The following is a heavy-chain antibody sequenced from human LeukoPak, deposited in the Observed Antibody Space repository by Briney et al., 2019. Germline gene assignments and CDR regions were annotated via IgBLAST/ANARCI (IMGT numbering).Heavy chain of an antibody. Sequence: GGSLRLSCAGSGFTFSLYYMSWVRQAPGKGLEWVGSIKADGSEKHYVDSMKGRFTISRGNAKNSVYLQMDSLRAEDTAVYYCARGITGPDTWGQGTLVTVSS. D-gene: IGHD3-3*01. J-gene: IGHJ5*02. CDR2: IKADGSEK. CDR1: GFTFSLYY. V-gene: IGHV3-7*01. CDR3: ARGITGPDT.